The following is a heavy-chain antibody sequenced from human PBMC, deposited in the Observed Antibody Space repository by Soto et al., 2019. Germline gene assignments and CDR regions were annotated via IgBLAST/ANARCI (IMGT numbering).Heavy chain of an antibody. V-gene: IGHV3-21*01. Sequence: GGSLRLSCAASGFTFSSYSMNWVRQAPGKGLEWVSSISSSSSYIYYADSVKGRFTISRDNAKNSLYLQMNSLRAEDTAVYYCARDHPGITGTHYYWGQGTLVTVSS. D-gene: IGHD1-20*01. J-gene: IGHJ4*02. CDR2: ISSSSSYI. CDR1: GFTFSSYS. CDR3: ARDHPGITGTHYY.